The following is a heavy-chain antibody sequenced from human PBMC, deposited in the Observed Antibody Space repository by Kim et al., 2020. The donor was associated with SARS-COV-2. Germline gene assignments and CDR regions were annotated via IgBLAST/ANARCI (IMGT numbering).Heavy chain of an antibody. D-gene: IGHD6-19*01. Sequence: SETLSLTCTVSGGSISSGGYYWSWIRQHPGKGLEWIGYIYYSGSTYYNPSLKSRVTISVDTSKNQFSLKLSSVTAADTAVYYCARGRVYSSGWPPRPGMDVWGQGTTVTVSS. CDR3: ARGRVYSSGWPPRPGMDV. J-gene: IGHJ6*02. CDR1: GGSISSGGYY. CDR2: IYYSGST. V-gene: IGHV4-31*03.